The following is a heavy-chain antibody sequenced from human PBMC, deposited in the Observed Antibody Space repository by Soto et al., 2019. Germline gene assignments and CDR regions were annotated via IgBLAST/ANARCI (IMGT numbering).Heavy chain of an antibody. Sequence: EVQLVETGGGLIQPGGSLRLSCAASGFTVSSNYMSWVRQAPGKGLEWVSVIYSGGSTYYADSVKGRFTISRDNSKNTLYLQMNSQRAEDTAVYYCARDGYNLEDYYYGMDVWGQGTTVTVSS. J-gene: IGHJ6*02. V-gene: IGHV3-53*02. D-gene: IGHD5-12*01. CDR2: IYSGGST. CDR3: ARDGYNLEDYYYGMDV. CDR1: GFTVSSNY.